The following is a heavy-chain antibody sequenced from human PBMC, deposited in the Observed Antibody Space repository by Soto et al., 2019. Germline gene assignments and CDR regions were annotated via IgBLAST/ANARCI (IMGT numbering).Heavy chain of an antibody. J-gene: IGHJ4*02. CDR3: ARNFYSGTYYFDY. CDR1: GFTFSDHY. CDR2: IRNKPNSYTT. Sequence: GGSLRLSCAASGFTFSDHYMDWVRQAPGKGLEWVGRIRNKPNSYTTEYAASVRGRFTISRDDSENSLYLQMSSPKTEDTAVYYCARNFYSGTYYFDYWGQGTLVTVSS. V-gene: IGHV3-72*01. D-gene: IGHD1-26*01.